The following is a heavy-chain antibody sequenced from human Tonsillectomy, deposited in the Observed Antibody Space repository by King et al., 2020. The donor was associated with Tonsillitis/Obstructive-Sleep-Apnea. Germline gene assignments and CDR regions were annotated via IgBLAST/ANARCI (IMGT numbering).Heavy chain of an antibody. V-gene: IGHV3-48*03. J-gene: IGHJ4*02. Sequence: VQLVESGGGLVQPGGSLRLSCAASGFTFNFYEMNWVRQAPGKGLEWISYISSGSGTKYYADSVKGRFTISRDNAKNSLYLQMNSLRAEDTALYYCTREMGVKRLVDYWGEETLVT. D-gene: IGHD6-19*01. CDR3: TREMGVKRLVDY. CDR1: GFTFNFYE. CDR2: ISSGSGTK.